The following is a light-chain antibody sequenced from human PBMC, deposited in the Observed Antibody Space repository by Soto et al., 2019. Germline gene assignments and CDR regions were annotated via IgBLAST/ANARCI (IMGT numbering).Light chain of an antibody. V-gene: IGKV3-20*01. CDR1: QDVDNNF. J-gene: IGKJ4*01. CDR3: HQYYTSIT. Sequence: EIVLTQSPGTLSLSPGEGATLSCRASQDVDNNFLAWYQQRPGQAPRLLIYASSRRATGIPDRFSGSGSGTDFTLTTSRVGPEDIAVYFCHQYYTSITCGGGTKVEVK. CDR2: ASS.